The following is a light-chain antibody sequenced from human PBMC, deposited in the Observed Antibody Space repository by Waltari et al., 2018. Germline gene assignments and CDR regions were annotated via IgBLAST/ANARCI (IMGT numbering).Light chain of an antibody. CDR3: QQTYSMPPT. CDR2: AAS. J-gene: IGKJ1*01. Sequence: DIQLTQSPSSLSASVGDRVTITRRASQSNSSYLNWYQQKPGKAPKVLIYAASSLQIGVPSRFSGSGSGTDFTLTISSLQPEDFATYYCQQTYSMPPTFGQGTKVEI. CDR1: QSNSSY. V-gene: IGKV1-39*01.